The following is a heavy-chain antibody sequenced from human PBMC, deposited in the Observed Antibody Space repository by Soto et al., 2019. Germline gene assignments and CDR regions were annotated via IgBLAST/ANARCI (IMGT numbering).Heavy chain of an antibody. CDR3: TRMRAVPAAITISGGMDV. D-gene: IGHD2-2*01. CDR1: GFTSGDYA. CDR2: IRSKAYGGTT. Sequence: GGSLRLSCTASGFTSGDYAMSWVRQAPGKGLEWVGFIRSKAYGGTTEYAASVKGRFTISRDDSKSIAYLQMNSLKTEDTAVYYCTRMRAVPAAITISGGMDVWGQGTTVTVSS. J-gene: IGHJ6*02. V-gene: IGHV3-49*04.